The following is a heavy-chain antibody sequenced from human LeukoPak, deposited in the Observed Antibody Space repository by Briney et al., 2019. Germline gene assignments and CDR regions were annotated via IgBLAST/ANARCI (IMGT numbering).Heavy chain of an antibody. D-gene: IGHD3-9*01. V-gene: IGHV1-2*02. J-gene: IGHJ4*02. Sequence: ASVKVSCKASGYTFTGYFMHWVRQAPGQGLDWMGWINPNTSGTKYAQKFQGRVTMTRDTSISTAYMELSTVTSDDAAVYFCARVHATGYFSLDLGYWGQGTLVTVSS. CDR3: ARVHATGYFSLDLGY. CDR2: INPNTSGT. CDR1: GYTFTGYF.